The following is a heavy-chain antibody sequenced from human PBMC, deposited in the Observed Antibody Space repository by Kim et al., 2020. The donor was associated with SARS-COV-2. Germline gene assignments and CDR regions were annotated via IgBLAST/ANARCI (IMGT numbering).Heavy chain of an antibody. CDR3: ASHEGGYIYGYVVY. CDR1: GGSISSSSYY. CDR2: IYYSGNT. V-gene: IGHV4-39*01. Sequence: SETLSLTCIVSGGSISSSSYYWGWIRQPPGKGLEWIGNIYYSGNTYYSPSLKSRITISVDTSKNQFSLKLSSVTAADTAVYYCASHEGGYIYGYVVYWGQGTLVTVSS. J-gene: IGHJ4*02. D-gene: IGHD5-18*01.